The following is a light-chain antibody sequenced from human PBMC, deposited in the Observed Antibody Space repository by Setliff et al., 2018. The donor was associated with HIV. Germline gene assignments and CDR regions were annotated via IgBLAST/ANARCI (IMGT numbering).Light chain of an antibody. J-gene: IGLJ1*01. Sequence: QSVLTQPASVSGSPGQSITISCTGTSTDIGGYNFVSWYQQHPGKAPKVMIYGVNNRPSGVSYRFSGFKSGNTASLTISGLQAEDEADYYCSSYTSSSTPYVFGTGTKVTVL. V-gene: IGLV2-14*01. CDR1: STDIGGYNF. CDR3: SSYTSSSTPYV. CDR2: GVN.